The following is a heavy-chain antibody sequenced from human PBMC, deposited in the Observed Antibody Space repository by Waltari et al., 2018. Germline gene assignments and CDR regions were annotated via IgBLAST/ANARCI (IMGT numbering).Heavy chain of an antibody. Sequence: QVQLVQSGAEVKKPGPSVKVSCNASGYTFTGYYMPWVRPAPGQGLEWMGRINPIFGTSNYAQKFQGRVTITADKSTSTAYMELISLRSEDTAVYYCASSSGSYRYYYYYYMDVWGKGTTVTVSS. J-gene: IGHJ6*03. CDR3: ASSSGSYRYYYYYYMDV. CDR1: GYTFTGYY. V-gene: IGHV1-69*06. D-gene: IGHD1-26*01. CDR2: INPIFGTS.